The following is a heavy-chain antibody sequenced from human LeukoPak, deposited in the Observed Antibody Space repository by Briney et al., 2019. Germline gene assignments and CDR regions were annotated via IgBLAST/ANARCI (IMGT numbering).Heavy chain of an antibody. CDR2: ISYDGSNK. J-gene: IGHJ6*02. D-gene: IGHD3-22*01. CDR1: GFTLNSYA. Sequence: PGGSLRLSCAASGFTLNSYAMNWVRQAPGKGLEWVAVISYDGSNKYYADSVKGRFTISRDNSKNTLYLQMNSLRAEDTAVYYCARDQYYYDSSGYYYGMDVWGQGTTVTVSS. V-gene: IGHV3-30-3*01. CDR3: ARDQYYYDSSGYYYGMDV.